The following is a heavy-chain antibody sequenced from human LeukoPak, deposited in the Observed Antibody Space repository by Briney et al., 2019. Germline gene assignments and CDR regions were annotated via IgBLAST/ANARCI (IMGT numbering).Heavy chain of an antibody. D-gene: IGHD3-16*01. J-gene: IGHJ6*03. CDR1: GFTFSDYY. CDR2: ISSSGSTI. CDR3: ARAGGLGRYYYYYMDV. V-gene: IGHV3-11*01. Sequence: NPGGSLRLSCAASGFTFSDYYMSWIRQAPGKGLEWVSYISSSGSTIYYADSVKGRFTISRDNAKNSLYLQMNSLRAEDTAVYYCARAGGLGRYYYYYMDVWGKGTTVTISS.